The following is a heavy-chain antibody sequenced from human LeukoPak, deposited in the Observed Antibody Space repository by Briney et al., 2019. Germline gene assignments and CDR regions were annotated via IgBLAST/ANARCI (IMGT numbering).Heavy chain of an antibody. CDR1: GGSISNYY. V-gene: IGHV4-59*01. Sequence: SETLSLTCTVSGGSISNYYWSWIRQPPGKGLEWIGYIYYSGSTNYNPSLKSRVTISVDTSKNQFSLKLSSVTAADTAVYYCAGGYSYGPFDYWGQGTLVTVSS. D-gene: IGHD5-18*01. CDR2: IYYSGST. CDR3: AGGYSYGPFDY. J-gene: IGHJ4*02.